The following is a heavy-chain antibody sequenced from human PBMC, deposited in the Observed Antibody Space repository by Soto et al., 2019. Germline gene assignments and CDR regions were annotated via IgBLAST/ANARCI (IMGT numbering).Heavy chain of an antibody. Sequence: GGSLRLSCAASGFTFDDYAMHWVRQALGKGLEWVSGISWNSGSIGYADSVKGRFTISRDNAKNSLYLQMNSLRAEDTALYYCAKARLRYFDCSENGFYYWGQGTLVTVSS. V-gene: IGHV3-9*01. D-gene: IGHD3-9*01. J-gene: IGHJ4*02. CDR3: AKARLRYFDCSENGFYY. CDR1: GFTFDDYA. CDR2: ISWNSGSI.